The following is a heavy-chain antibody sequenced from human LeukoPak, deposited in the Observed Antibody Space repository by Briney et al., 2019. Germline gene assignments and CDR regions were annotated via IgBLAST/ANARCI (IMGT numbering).Heavy chain of an antibody. CDR1: GDSISSYY. Sequence: SETLSLTCTVSGDSISSYYWSWIRQPPGKGLEWIGHIYYSGSTNNNPSLKSRGTISVDTSKNEFSLKLSSVTAADTAVYYCARGRRDGYNYVNWFDPWGQGTLVTVSS. CDR2: IYYSGST. V-gene: IGHV4-59*03. CDR3: ARGRRDGYNYVNWFDP. J-gene: IGHJ5*02. D-gene: IGHD5-24*01.